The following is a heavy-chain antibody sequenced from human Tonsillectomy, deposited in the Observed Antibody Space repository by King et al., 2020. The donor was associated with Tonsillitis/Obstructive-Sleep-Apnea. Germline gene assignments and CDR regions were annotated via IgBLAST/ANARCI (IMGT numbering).Heavy chain of an antibody. J-gene: IGHJ6*04. CDR2: ISGSGGST. D-gene: IGHD2-2*01. CDR1: GFTFSSYA. V-gene: IGHV3-23*04. CDR3: AKDQRPYCTSTSCYSVDV. Sequence: VQLVESGGGLEQPGGSLRLSCAASGFTFSSYAMSWVRQAPGKGLEWVSAISGSGGSTYYADSVKGRFTISRDNSKNTLYLQMNSLRAEDTAVYYCAKDQRPYCTSTSCYSVDVWGKGTTVTVSS.